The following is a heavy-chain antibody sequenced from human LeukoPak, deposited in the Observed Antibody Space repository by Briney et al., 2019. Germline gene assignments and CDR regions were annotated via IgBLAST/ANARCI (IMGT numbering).Heavy chain of an antibody. J-gene: IGHJ4*02. D-gene: IGHD3-22*01. Sequence: ASVKVSCKASGYTLTSYGISWVRQAPGQGLEWMGWISAYNGNTNYAQKLQGRVTMTTDTSTSTAYMELRSLRPDDTAVYYCARDISYYYDSSGYYFDYWGQGTLVTVSS. CDR2: ISAYNGNT. V-gene: IGHV1-18*01. CDR1: GYTLTSYG. CDR3: ARDISYYYDSSGYYFDY.